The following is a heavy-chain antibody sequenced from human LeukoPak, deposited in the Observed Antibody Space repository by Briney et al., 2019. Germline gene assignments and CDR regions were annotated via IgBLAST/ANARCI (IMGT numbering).Heavy chain of an antibody. CDR1: GFTLSSHP. V-gene: IGHV3-21*04. CDR2: ISSSSNYI. Sequence: GGSLRLSCAASGFTLSSHPMNWVRQAPGKGLEWVSSISSSSNYIYYADSVKGRFTISRDNAKNSLYLQMNSLRAEDTAVYYCARDRGGTYPRFDYWGQGTLVTVSS. J-gene: IGHJ4*02. CDR3: ARDRGGTYPRFDY. D-gene: IGHD1-26*01.